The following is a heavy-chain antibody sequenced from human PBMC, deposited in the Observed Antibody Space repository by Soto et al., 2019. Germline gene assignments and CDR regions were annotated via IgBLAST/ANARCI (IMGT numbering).Heavy chain of an antibody. D-gene: IGHD1-26*01. CDR2: TRHDDT. Sequence: QVQLVQSGGGVVQPGRSLRLSCEASGFNFRGYGMHWVRQAPGKGLEWVAITRHDDTYYADSVRGRFTISRDNSKNTLYLQMNSLRVEDTAVYYCARDGVGITTFFGYFDYWGQGILITVSS. J-gene: IGHJ4*02. V-gene: IGHV3-33*01. CDR1: GFNFRGYG. CDR3: ARDGVGITTFFGYFDY.